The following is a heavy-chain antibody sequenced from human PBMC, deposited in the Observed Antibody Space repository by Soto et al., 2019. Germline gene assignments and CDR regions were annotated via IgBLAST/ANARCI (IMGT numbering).Heavy chain of an antibody. D-gene: IGHD6-13*01. Sequence: ASVKVSCKASGYTFTSYDINWVRQATGQGLEWMGWMNPNSGNTGYAQKFQGRVTMTRNTSISTAYMELSSLRSEDTAVYYGARGQVRYSSSWGPSDYYYYYGMDVWGQGTTVTVSS. J-gene: IGHJ6*02. V-gene: IGHV1-8*01. CDR1: GYTFTSYD. CDR3: ARGQVRYSSSWGPSDYYYYYGMDV. CDR2: MNPNSGNT.